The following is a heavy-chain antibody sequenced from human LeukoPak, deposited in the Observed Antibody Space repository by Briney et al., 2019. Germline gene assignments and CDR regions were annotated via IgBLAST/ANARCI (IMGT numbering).Heavy chain of an antibody. Sequence: PGGSLRLSCAASGFTFSNYGMHWVRQAPGKGLEWVAVIWFDGSDTYYADSVKGRFTISRDNSKNTLYLQMNSLRAEDTAVYYCATDGSGSYIDYWGQGTLVTVSS. CDR3: ATDGSGSYIDY. J-gene: IGHJ4*02. D-gene: IGHD3-10*01. CDR1: GFTFSNYG. V-gene: IGHV3-33*01. CDR2: IWFDGSDT.